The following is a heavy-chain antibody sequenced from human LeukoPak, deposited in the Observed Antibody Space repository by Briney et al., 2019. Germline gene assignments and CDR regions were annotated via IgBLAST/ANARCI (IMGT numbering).Heavy chain of an antibody. D-gene: IGHD5-18*01. CDR3: AKLGYSYDLDY. J-gene: IGHJ4*02. CDR1: GFTFSSYA. CDR2: ISGSGGST. V-gene: IGHV3-23*01. Sequence: GGSLRLSCAASGFTFSSYAMSWVRQAPGKGLEWVSAISGSGGSTYYADSAKGRFTISRDNSKNTLYLQINSLRAEDTAVYYCAKLGYSYDLDYWGQGTLVTVSS.